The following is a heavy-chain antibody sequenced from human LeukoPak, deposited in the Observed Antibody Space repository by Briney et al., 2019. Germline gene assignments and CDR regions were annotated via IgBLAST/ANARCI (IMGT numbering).Heavy chain of an antibody. J-gene: IGHJ4*02. Sequence: SETLSLTCTVSGGSISSSSYYWGWIRQPPGKGLEWTGSIYYSGSTYYNPSLKSRVTISVDTSKNQFSLKLSSVTAADTAVYYCARRCSSGWCPFDYWGQGTLVTVSS. CDR2: IYYSGST. CDR1: GGSISSSSYY. CDR3: ARRCSSGWCPFDY. V-gene: IGHV4-39*07. D-gene: IGHD6-19*01.